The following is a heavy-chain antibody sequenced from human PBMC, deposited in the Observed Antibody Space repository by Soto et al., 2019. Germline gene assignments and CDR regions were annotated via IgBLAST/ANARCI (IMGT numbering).Heavy chain of an antibody. D-gene: IGHD6-13*01. CDR3: ARDGSSSWNWFDP. Sequence: GASGKVSRKASGGTFSSHTNSWVRQAPGQGLEWMGRIIPILGIANYAQKFQGRVTITADKSTSTAYMELSSLRSEDTAVYYCARDGSSSWNWFDPWGQGTLVTVSS. J-gene: IGHJ5*02. V-gene: IGHV1-69*10. CDR1: GGTFSSHT. CDR2: IIPILGIA.